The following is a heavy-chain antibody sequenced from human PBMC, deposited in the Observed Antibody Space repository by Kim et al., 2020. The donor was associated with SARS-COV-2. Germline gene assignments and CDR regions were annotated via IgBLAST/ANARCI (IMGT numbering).Heavy chain of an antibody. Sequence: NDAQKFQGRVTITADESTSTAYMELSSLRSEDTAVYYCARGPWELLRFDYWGQGTLVTVSS. CDR3: ARGPWELLRFDY. V-gene: IGHV1-69*01. D-gene: IGHD1-26*01. J-gene: IGHJ4*02.